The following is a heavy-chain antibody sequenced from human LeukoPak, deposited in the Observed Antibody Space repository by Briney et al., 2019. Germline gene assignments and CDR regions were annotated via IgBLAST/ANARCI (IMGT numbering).Heavy chain of an antibody. CDR1: GFAFTIYA. CDR2: ISDSGDRT. J-gene: IGHJ4*02. V-gene: IGHV3-23*01. Sequence: GGSLRLSCAASGFAFTIYAMSWVRQSPGKGLEWVSSISDSGDRTYYADSVKGRFTISRDNSRNTLYLQVNSLRAEDTAVYYCAKSGSVPPDYWGQGTLVTVSS. CDR3: AKSGSVPPDY. D-gene: IGHD2-2*01.